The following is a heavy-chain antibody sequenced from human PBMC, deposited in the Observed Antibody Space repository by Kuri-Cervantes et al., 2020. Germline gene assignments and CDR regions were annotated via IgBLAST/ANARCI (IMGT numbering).Heavy chain of an antibody. J-gene: IGHJ4*02. CDR3: ARDPATRTPLDY. CDR2: VNGKSGDA. CDR1: GYTFSDFY. V-gene: IGHV1-2*02. Sequence: ASVKVSCKTSGYTFSDFYIHWVRQAPGQGLEWMGWVNGKSGDATFAQRFQGRVTMTRDTSLSTAYMELTSLRPDDTAVYFCARDPATRTPLDYWGQGTSVTVSS. D-gene: IGHD2-2*01.